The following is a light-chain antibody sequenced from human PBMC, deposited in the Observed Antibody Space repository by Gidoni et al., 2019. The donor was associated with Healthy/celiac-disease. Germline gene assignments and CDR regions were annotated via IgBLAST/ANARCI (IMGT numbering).Light chain of an antibody. J-gene: IGLJ1*01. CDR1: SSYVGGYNY. CDR2: EVS. Sequence: QSALTQPASVSGSPGQSITISCTGTSSYVGGYNYVSWYQQHPGKAPKLMIYEVSKRPSGVPDRFSGSKSGNTASLTISGLQAEDEADYYCSSYTSSSTYVFGTGTKVTVL. CDR3: SSYTSSSTYV. V-gene: IGLV2-14*01.